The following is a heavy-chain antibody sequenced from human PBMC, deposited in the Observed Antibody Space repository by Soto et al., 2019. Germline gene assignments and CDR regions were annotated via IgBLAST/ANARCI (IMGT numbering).Heavy chain of an antibody. CDR3: ARTRNYYDSSGYYYGTPWFDP. Sequence: SETLSLTCTVSGGSISSSSYYWGWIRQPPGKGLEWIGSIYYSGGTYYNPSLKSRVTISVDTSKNQFSLKLSSVTAADTAVYYCARTRNYYDSSGYYYGTPWFDPWGQGTLVTVSS. CDR2: IYYSGGT. D-gene: IGHD3-22*01. CDR1: GGSISSSSYY. J-gene: IGHJ5*02. V-gene: IGHV4-39*01.